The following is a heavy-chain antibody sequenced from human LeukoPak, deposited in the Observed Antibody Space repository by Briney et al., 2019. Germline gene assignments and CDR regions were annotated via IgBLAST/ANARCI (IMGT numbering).Heavy chain of an antibody. J-gene: IGHJ6*03. Sequence: GGSLRLSCAASGFTFSSYSMNWVRQAPGKRLEWVAVIWYDGSNKYYADSVKGRFTISRDNSKNTLYLQMNSLRAEDTAVYYCAKDRRYCSGGSCYYYYYMDVWGKGTTVTVSS. CDR2: IWYDGSNK. D-gene: IGHD2-15*01. CDR1: GFTFSSYS. CDR3: AKDRRYCSGGSCYYYYYMDV. V-gene: IGHV3-33*06.